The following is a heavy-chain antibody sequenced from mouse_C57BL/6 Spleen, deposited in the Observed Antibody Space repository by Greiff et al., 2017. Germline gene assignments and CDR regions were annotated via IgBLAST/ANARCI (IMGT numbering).Heavy chain of an antibody. CDR2: IDPKSGGT. Sequence: QVQLQQPGAELVKPGASVKLSCKASGYTFTSYWMHWVKQRPGRGLEWIGRIDPKSGGTEYNEKFKSKATLTVDKPSSTAYMQLSSLTSEVSAVYYCARNGDDGYYVLDCWGKATTLTASS. D-gene: IGHD2-3*01. CDR3: ARNGDDGYYVLDC. CDR1: GYTFTSYW. V-gene: IGHV1-72*01. J-gene: IGHJ2*01.